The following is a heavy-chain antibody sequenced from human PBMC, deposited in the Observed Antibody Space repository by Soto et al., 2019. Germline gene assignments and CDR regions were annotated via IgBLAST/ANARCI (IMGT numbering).Heavy chain of an antibody. Sequence: QVQLQQWGAGLLKPSETLSLTCAVYGGSFSGYYWSWIRQPPGKGLEWIGEINHSGSTNYNPSLKSRVTISVDTSRNQFSLKLGSVTAADTAVYYYARYCSGGSSYSSQDYWGQGTLVTVSS. J-gene: IGHJ4*02. V-gene: IGHV4-34*01. CDR3: ARYCSGGSSYSSQDY. CDR1: GGSFSGYY. CDR2: INHSGST. D-gene: IGHD2-15*01.